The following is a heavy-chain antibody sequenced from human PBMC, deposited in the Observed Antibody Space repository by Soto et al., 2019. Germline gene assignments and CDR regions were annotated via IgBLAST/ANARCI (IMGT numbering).Heavy chain of an antibody. CDR2: IYYSGGT. V-gene: IGHV4-61*08. Sequence: ETLSLTCTVSESARSGGGYFYTWGRQPPGKGLEWLGYIYYSGGTNYNPSLKSRVTISLDKSKSQFSLRLISVTAAVTAVYYCTREQSDDNYFDHWGQGTLVTVSS. D-gene: IGHD6-19*01. CDR1: ESARSGGGYF. CDR3: TREQSDDNYFDH. J-gene: IGHJ5*02.